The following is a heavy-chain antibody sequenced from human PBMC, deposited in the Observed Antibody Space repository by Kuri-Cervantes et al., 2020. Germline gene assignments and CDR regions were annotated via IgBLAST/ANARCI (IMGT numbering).Heavy chain of an antibody. CDR3: ARDRSGYDKTYDY. V-gene: IGHV3-9*01. CDR1: GFTFDDYA. CDR2: ISWNSGSI. D-gene: IGHD5-12*01. Sequence: GGSLRLCCAASGFTFDDYAMHWVRQAPGKGLEWVSGISWNSGSIGYADSVKGRFTISRDNAKNSLYLQMNSLRAEDTAVYYCARDRSGYDKTYDYWGQGTLVTVSS. J-gene: IGHJ4*02.